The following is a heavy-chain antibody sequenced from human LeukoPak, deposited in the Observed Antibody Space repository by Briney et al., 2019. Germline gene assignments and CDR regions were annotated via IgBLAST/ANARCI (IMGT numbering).Heavy chain of an antibody. J-gene: IGHJ2*01. V-gene: IGHV3-33*06. CDR3: AKTIVLMVYAIPRYFDL. CDR2: IWYDGSNK. D-gene: IGHD2-8*01. CDR1: GFTFSSYG. Sequence: GGSLRLSCAASGFTFSSYGMYWVRQAPGKGLEWVAVIWYDGSNKYYADSVKGRFTISRDNSKNTLYLQMNSLRAEDTAVYYCAKTIVLMVYAIPRYFDLWGRGTLVTVPS.